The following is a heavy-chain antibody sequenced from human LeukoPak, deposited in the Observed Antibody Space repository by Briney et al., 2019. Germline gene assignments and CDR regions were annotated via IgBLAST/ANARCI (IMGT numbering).Heavy chain of an antibody. Sequence: GGSLRLSCAASGFTFSTFAMSWGRQAPGKRLEWVSAIFGNARTTYYADSVKGRFTISRDNSKNPLYLQMNSLRDEDTAVYYCARGRYDWNDVGYFDYWGQGTLVSVSS. D-gene: IGHD1-1*01. CDR3: ARGRYDWNDVGYFDY. J-gene: IGHJ4*02. CDR1: GFTFSTFA. CDR2: IFGNARTT. V-gene: IGHV3-23*01.